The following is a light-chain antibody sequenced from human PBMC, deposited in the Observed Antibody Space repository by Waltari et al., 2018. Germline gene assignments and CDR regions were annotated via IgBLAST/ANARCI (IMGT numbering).Light chain of an antibody. CDR2: LGS. CDR1: QSPLHSNGYNY. Sequence: DIVMTQSPLSLPVTPGEPASISCRSSQSPLHSNGYNYLNWYLQKPGQSPQLLIYLGSNRASGVPDRFSGSGSGTDFTLKISRVEAEDVGVYYCMQGLQTLYTFGQGTKLEIK. CDR3: MQGLQTLYT. J-gene: IGKJ2*01. V-gene: IGKV2-28*01.